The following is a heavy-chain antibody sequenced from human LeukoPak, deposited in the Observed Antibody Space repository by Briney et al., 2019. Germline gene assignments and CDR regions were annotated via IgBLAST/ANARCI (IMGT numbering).Heavy chain of an antibody. Sequence: ASVKVSCEASGYTFTSYGISWVRQAPGQGLEWMGWISAYNGNTNYAQKLQGRVTMTTDTSTSTAYMELRSLRSDDTAVYYCARSRGGYYSGYYFDYWGQGTLVTVSS. CDR3: ARSRGGYYSGYYFDY. CDR2: ISAYNGNT. D-gene: IGHD3-3*01. CDR1: GYTFTSYG. V-gene: IGHV1-18*01. J-gene: IGHJ4*02.